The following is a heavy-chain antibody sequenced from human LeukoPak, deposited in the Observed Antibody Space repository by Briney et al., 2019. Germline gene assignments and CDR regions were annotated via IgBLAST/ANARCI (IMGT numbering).Heavy chain of an antibody. D-gene: IGHD3-3*01. V-gene: IGHV4-34*01. J-gene: IGHJ4*02. CDR3: ARVSMPSLYYDFWSGYPRHPFDY. Sequence: SETLSLTCAVYGVSFSGYYWSWIRQPPGKGLEWLGEINHSGSTNYNPSLKSRVTISVDKSKNQFSLKLSSVTAADTAVYYCARVSMPSLYYDFWSGYPRHPFDYWGQGTLVTVSS. CDR2: INHSGST. CDR1: GVSFSGYY.